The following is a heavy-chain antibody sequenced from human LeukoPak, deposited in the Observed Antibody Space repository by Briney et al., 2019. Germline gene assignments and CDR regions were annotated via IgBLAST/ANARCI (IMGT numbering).Heavy chain of an antibody. CDR3: ARDSIAAVVDY. J-gene: IGHJ4*02. D-gene: IGHD6-13*01. Sequence: SETLSLTCTVSGYSISSGYYWGWLRQPPGKGLEWIGNIYHSGSTYYNPSLKSRVTISVDKSKNQFSLKLSSVTAADTAVYYCARDSIAAVVDYWGQGTLVTVSS. V-gene: IGHV4-38-2*02. CDR2: IYHSGST. CDR1: GYSISSGYY.